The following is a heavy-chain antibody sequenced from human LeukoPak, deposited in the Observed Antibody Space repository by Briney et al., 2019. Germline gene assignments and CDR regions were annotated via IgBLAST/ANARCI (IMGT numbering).Heavy chain of an antibody. V-gene: IGHV4-34*01. CDR1: GGSFSGYY. CDR2: INHSGST. CDR3: ARGMDDFWSGYLNWFDP. Sequence: SETLSLTCAVYGGSFSGYYWSWIRQPPGKGLEWIGEINHSGSTNYNPSLKSRVTISVDTSKNQFSLKLCSVTAADTAVYYCARGMDDFWSGYLNWFDPWGQGTLVTVSS. D-gene: IGHD3-3*01. J-gene: IGHJ5*02.